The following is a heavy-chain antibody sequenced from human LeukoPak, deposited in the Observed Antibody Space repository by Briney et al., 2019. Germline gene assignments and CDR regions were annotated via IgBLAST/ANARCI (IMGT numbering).Heavy chain of an antibody. Sequence: GGSLRLSCAASGFTFSSYAMHWVRQAPGKGLEWVAVISYDGSNNYYAASVQGRFTISSDHSKNPLHLQMNRLGAEDTAVYCCAREWGLGSYGSEIDYWGQGTLVTVSS. CDR2: ISYDGSNN. CDR1: GFTFSSYA. CDR3: AREWGLGSYGSEIDY. J-gene: IGHJ4*02. D-gene: IGHD3-10*01. V-gene: IGHV3-30-3*01.